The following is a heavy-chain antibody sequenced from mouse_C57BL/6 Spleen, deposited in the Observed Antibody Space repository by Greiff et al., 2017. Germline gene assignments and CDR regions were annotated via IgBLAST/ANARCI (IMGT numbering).Heavy chain of an antibody. CDR1: GYTFTDYN. Sequence: EVKLQQSGPELVKPGASVKIPCKASGYTFTDYNMDWVKQSHGKSLEWIGDINPNNGGTIYNQKFKGKATLTVDKSSSTAYMELRSLTSEDTAVYYCARRGTTVVADYYAMDYWGQGTSVTVSS. V-gene: IGHV1-18*01. CDR2: INPNNGGT. CDR3: ARRGTTVVADYYAMDY. J-gene: IGHJ4*01. D-gene: IGHD1-1*01.